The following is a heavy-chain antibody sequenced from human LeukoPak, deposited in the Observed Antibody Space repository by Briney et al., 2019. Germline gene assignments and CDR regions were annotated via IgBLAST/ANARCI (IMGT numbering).Heavy chain of an antibody. CDR2: IYYSGST. V-gene: IGHV4-59*12. CDR1: GDSISSYY. D-gene: IGHD3-9*01. J-gene: IGHJ4*02. CDR3: ARFPYFEGFDY. Sequence: SETLSLTCTVSGDSISSYYWSWIRQPPGKGLEWIGYIYYSGSTNYNPSLKSRVTLSMDTSKNQFSLKLRSVTAADTAVYFCARFPYFEGFDYWGQGTQVIVSS.